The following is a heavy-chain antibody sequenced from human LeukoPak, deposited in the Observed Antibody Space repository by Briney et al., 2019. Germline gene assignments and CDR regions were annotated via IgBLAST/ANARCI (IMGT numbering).Heavy chain of an antibody. CDR1: GFTFSSYE. D-gene: IGHD1-26*01. V-gene: IGHV3-7*01. J-gene: IGHJ6*03. CDR3: ARDQTKWEPLRRRDYYYMDV. CDR2: IKQDGSEK. Sequence: GGSLRLSCAASGFTFSSYEMNWVRQAPGKGLEWVANIKQDGSEKNYVDSVKGRFTISRDSARNSLYLQVNSLRAEDTAVYYCARDQTKWEPLRRRDYYYMDVWGKGTTVTVSS.